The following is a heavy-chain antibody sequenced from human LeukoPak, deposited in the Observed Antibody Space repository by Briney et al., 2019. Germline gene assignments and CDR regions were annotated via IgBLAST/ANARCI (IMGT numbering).Heavy chain of an antibody. CDR3: AKEYYYGSGSYSPSYYYYMDV. Sequence: GGSLRLSCAASGFTFSSYAISWVRQAPGKGLEWVSAISGSGGSTYYVDSVQGRFTISRDNSKNTLYLQINSLRAEDTAVYYCAKEYYYGSGSYSPSYYYYMDVWGKGTTVTVSS. CDR2: ISGSGGST. D-gene: IGHD3-10*01. CDR1: GFTFSSYA. V-gene: IGHV3-23*01. J-gene: IGHJ6*03.